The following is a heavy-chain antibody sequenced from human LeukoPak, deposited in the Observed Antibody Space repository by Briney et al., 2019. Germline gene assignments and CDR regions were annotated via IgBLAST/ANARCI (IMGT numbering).Heavy chain of an antibody. CDR2: ISSSSSYI. J-gene: IGHJ5*02. D-gene: IGHD1-14*01. CDR3: ARSYKPNWFDP. Sequence: GGSLRHSCAASGFTFSSYSMNWVRQAPGKGLEWVSSISSSSSYIYYADSVKGRFTISRDNAKDSLYLQMNSLRAEDTAVYYCARSYKPNWFDPWGQGTLVTVSS. V-gene: IGHV3-21*01. CDR1: GFTFSSYS.